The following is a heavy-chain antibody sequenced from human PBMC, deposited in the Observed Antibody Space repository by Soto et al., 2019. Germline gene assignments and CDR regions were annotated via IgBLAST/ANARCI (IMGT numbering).Heavy chain of an antibody. D-gene: IGHD3-10*01. CDR2: ISSNGGSI. V-gene: IGHV3-64D*06. CDR3: ANLPVLLWFGELPSLDAFDV. CDR1: GFTFSSYT. Sequence: PGGSLRLSCSASGFTFSSYTMHWVRQAPGKGLEYVSAISSNGGSIYYADSVKGRFTISRDNSKNTLYLQMSSLRAEDTAVYYCANLPVLLWFGELPSLDAFDVCGQGTMVTVSS. J-gene: IGHJ3*01.